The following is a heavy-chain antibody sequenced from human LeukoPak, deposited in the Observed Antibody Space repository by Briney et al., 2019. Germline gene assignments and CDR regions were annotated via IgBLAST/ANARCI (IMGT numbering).Heavy chain of an antibody. Sequence: GGSLRLSCTASGFTFGDYAMGWFRQAPGKGLEWVGFIRSKALGGTTEYAASVNGRFTISRDDSKSIAYLQMNSLNTEDTAVYYCTRAHLRSGTYGFDYWGQGTLVTVSS. V-gene: IGHV3-49*03. CDR1: GFTFGDYA. J-gene: IGHJ4*02. CDR3: TRAHLRSGTYGFDY. CDR2: IRSKALGGTT. D-gene: IGHD1-26*01.